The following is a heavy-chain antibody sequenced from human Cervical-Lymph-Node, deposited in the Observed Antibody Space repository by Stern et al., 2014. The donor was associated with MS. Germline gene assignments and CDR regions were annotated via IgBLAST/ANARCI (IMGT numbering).Heavy chain of an antibody. Sequence: ESGPALVQPTQTLTLTCTFSGFSLSTSGLGVGWIRQPPGEALEWLAYIYWDDQKRYSPSLKSRLTITKDTSKNQVVLTLTNVDPVDTATYYCAHRTAGPFDYWGQGTLVTVSS. CDR3: AHRTAGPFDY. CDR1: GFSLSTSGLG. V-gene: IGHV2-5*02. CDR2: IYWDDQK. J-gene: IGHJ4*02.